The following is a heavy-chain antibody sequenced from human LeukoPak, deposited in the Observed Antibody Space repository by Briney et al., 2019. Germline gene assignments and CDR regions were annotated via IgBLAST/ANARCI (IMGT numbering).Heavy chain of an antibody. V-gene: IGHV4-4*07. D-gene: IGHD6-6*01. Sequence: NPSETLSLTCTVSGGSISSYYWSWIRQPAGKGLEWIGRFYTSGSTNYNPSLKSRVTISVDTSKNQFSLKLSSVTAADTAVYYCARETPEYSSSSWFDPRGQGTLVTVSS. CDR2: FYTSGST. J-gene: IGHJ5*02. CDR3: ARETPEYSSSSWFDP. CDR1: GGSISSYY.